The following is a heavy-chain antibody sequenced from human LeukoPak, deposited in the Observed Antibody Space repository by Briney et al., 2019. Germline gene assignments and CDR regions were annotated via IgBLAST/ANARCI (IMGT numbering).Heavy chain of an antibody. Sequence: GGSLRLSCAASGFRFSDHYMSWIRQAPGKGPEWISYISGNSGDIAYADSVKGRFTISRDNAKNSLHLQMNSLRVEDTAVYHCVRHTGRTGGQWGQGILITVSS. CDR3: VRHTGRTGGQ. D-gene: IGHD3-10*01. J-gene: IGHJ4*02. CDR1: GFRFSDHY. V-gene: IGHV3/OR16-9*01. CDR2: ISGNSGDI.